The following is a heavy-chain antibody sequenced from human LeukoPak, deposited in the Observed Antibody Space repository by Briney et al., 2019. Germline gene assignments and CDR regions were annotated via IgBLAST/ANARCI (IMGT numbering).Heavy chain of an antibody. CDR3: ARQGAGFDY. J-gene: IGHJ4*02. CDR2: IYYSGST. Sequence: SETLSLTCTVSGGSISSYYWSWIRQPPGKGLEWIGYIYYSGSTNYNPSLKSRVTISVDTSKNQFSLKLSSVTAADTVVYYCARQGAGFDYWGQGTLVTVSS. CDR1: GGSISSYY. V-gene: IGHV4-59*08.